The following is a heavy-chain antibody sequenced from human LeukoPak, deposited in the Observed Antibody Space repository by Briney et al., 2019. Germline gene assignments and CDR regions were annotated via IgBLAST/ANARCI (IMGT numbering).Heavy chain of an antibody. CDR2: ISADGSST. J-gene: IGHJ4*02. CDR1: GFTFSSYW. V-gene: IGHV3-74*01. D-gene: IGHD6-13*01. Sequence: QAGGSLRLSCAASGFTFSSYWMHWVRQAPGKGPLWVSRISADGSSTSYADSVKGRFTISRDNAENTLYLQMNSLRDEDTALYYCATTIAAAPRVWGQGTLVTVSS. CDR3: ATTIAAAPRV.